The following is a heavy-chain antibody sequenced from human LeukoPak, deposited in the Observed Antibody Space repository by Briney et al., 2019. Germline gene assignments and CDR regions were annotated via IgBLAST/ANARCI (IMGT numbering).Heavy chain of an antibody. V-gene: IGHV3-15*01. J-gene: IGHJ3*02. CDR3: TTVVVVPAAYDAFDI. Sequence: GGSLRLSCAASGFTFSNAWMSWVRQAPGKGLEWVGRIKGKTDGGTTDYAAPVKGRFTISRDDSKNTLYLQMNSLKTEDTAVYYCTTVVVVPAAYDAFDIWGQGTMVTVSS. CDR2: IKGKTDGGTT. CDR1: GFTFSNAW. D-gene: IGHD2-2*01.